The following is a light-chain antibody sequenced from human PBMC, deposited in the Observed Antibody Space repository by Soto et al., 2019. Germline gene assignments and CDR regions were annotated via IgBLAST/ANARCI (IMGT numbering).Light chain of an antibody. CDR3: QTYDNNSDYV. Sequence: QSVLTQPPSVSGAPGQRVTISCTGSSSNIGAGYVVHWYQQLPGAAPKLLIFSDNNRPSGVPDRFSGSKSGISASLAITGLQTEDEADYYCQTYDNNSDYVFGTGPKVTVL. CDR1: SSNIGAGYV. V-gene: IGLV1-40*01. J-gene: IGLJ1*01. CDR2: SDN.